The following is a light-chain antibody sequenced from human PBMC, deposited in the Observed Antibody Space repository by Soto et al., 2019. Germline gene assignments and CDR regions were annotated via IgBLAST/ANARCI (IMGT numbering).Light chain of an antibody. Sequence: EIVLTQSPGTLSLSPGERATLSCRASQSVSSSYLAWYQQKPGQAPRLLIYRTSIRATGIPDRFSGSGSGTDFTLTISRLEPEDFAVYWCQQYDSSPRTFGQGTKVEIK. V-gene: IGKV3-20*01. CDR3: QQYDSSPRT. CDR1: QSVSSSY. J-gene: IGKJ1*01. CDR2: RTS.